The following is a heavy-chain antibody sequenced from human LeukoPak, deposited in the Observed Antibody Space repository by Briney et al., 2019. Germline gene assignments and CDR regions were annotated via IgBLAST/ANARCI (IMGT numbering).Heavy chain of an antibody. Sequence: GWSLRLSCVASGFTFSSYNMNWVRQAPGKGLEWVSSISSSSSYIYYADSVKGRFTISRDNAKNSLYLQMDSLRAEDTAVYYCAREGSSSWYDYWGQGTLVTVSS. CDR1: GFTFSSYN. CDR2: ISSSSSYI. J-gene: IGHJ4*02. V-gene: IGHV3-21*01. CDR3: AREGSSSWYDY. D-gene: IGHD6-13*01.